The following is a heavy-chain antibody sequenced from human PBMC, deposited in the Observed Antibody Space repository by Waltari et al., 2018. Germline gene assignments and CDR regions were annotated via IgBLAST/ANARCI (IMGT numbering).Heavy chain of an antibody. CDR2: IHHSGRT. J-gene: IGHJ5*02. CDR1: GASLGGGDW. CDR3: ARANGGLIGS. V-gene: IGHV4-4*02. D-gene: IGHD3-16*01. Sequence: QVHLQESGPGLVRPSETLSLPCHVSGASLGGGDWWIWVRQSPGKRLEGSGEIHHSGRTNSNPSLKNRLTLSVDESRNQFFLKITSVTAADTALYFCARANGGLIGSWGQGIVVTVSS.